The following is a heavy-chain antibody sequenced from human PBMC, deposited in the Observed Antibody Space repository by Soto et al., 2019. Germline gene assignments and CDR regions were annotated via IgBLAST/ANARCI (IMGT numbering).Heavy chain of an antibody. CDR1: GGSISSYY. Sequence: SETLSLTCTVSGGSISSYYWSWIRQPPGKGLEWIGYIYYSGSTNYNPSLMSRVTLSVDTSKNQFSLKLISVTAADTAVYYCARDSPFDAFDIWGQGTMVTVS. V-gene: IGHV4-59*01. J-gene: IGHJ3*02. CDR2: IYYSGST. CDR3: ARDSPFDAFDI.